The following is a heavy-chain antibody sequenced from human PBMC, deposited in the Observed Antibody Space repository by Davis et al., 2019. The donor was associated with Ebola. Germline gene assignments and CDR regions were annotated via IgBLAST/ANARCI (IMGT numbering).Heavy chain of an antibody. CDR3: ARSSNYEEHKWFDP. J-gene: IGHJ5*02. Sequence: MPGGSLRLSCTVSGGSVSSYYLGWIRQPPGKGPEWIGYIFHSGTTNYNPPLKSRVTISVDTSKNQFSLKLSSVAAADTAVYYCARSSNYEEHKWFDPWGQGTLVTVSS. CDR1: GGSVSSYY. CDR2: IFHSGTT. D-gene: IGHD4-11*01. V-gene: IGHV4-59*02.